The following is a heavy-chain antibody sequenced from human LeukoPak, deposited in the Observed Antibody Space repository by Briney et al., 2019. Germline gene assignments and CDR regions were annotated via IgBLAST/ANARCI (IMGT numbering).Heavy chain of an antibody. J-gene: IGHJ4*02. Sequence: SETLSLTCTVSGGSISRYYWSWIRQPPGKGLEWIGYIYSAGSTNSNPSLKGRITISVDTSRNEFSLRLTSVTAADTAVYYCARHESAVGALFYWGQGSLVTVSS. V-gene: IGHV4-59*08. CDR3: ARHESAVGALFY. D-gene: IGHD1-26*01. CDR2: IYSAGST. CDR1: GGSISRYY.